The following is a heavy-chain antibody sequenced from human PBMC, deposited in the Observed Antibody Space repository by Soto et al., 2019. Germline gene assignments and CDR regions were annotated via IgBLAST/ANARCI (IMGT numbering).Heavy chain of an antibody. CDR2: ITHSGTYV. V-gene: IGHV3-21*01. J-gene: IGHJ4*02. D-gene: IGHD5-12*01. Sequence: GGSLRLSCTASGFTFSVYSMSWVRQAPGKGLEWVSSITHSGTYVYYADSVKGRFTISRDSASNSLFLQMTSLRAEDTAVYHCARARGNDWYSDYWGQGTLGTV. CDR1: GFTFSVYS. CDR3: ARARGNDWYSDY.